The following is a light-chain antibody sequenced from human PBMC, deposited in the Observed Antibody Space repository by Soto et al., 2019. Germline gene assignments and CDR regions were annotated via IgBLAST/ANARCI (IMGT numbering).Light chain of an antibody. V-gene: IGKV1-5*03. CDR1: QSISSW. CDR3: QQYNTYST. Sequence: DIPMTQSPSTLSASVGDRVTITCRASQSISSWLAWYQQKPGKAPNLLIYKASSLKSGVPSRFSGSGSGTEFTLTISSLQPDDFATYYCQQYNTYSTFGQGTTVEIK. J-gene: IGKJ1*01. CDR2: KAS.